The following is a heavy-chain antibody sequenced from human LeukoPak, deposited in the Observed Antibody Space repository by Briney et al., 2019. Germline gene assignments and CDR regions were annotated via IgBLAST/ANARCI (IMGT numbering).Heavy chain of an antibody. Sequence: GASVKVSCKASGYTFTSYYMHWVRQAPGQGLEWMGIINPSGGSTSYAQKFQGRVTMTRDTSTSTAYMELSSLRSEDTAVYYCARDLGIAVAGTYSWFDPWGQGTLVTVSS. CDR2: INPSGGST. J-gene: IGHJ5*02. D-gene: IGHD6-19*01. V-gene: IGHV1-46*01. CDR1: GYTFTSYY. CDR3: ARDLGIAVAGTYSWFDP.